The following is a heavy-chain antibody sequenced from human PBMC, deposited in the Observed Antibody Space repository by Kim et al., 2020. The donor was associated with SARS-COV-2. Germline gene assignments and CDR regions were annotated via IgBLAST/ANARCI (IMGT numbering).Heavy chain of an antibody. Sequence: NDNPSLKSRVTISVDTSKNQFSLKLSSVTAADTAVYYCARDSSQWLVYFDYWGQGTLVTVSS. CDR3: ARDSSQWLVYFDY. J-gene: IGHJ4*02. V-gene: IGHV4-34*01. D-gene: IGHD6-19*01.